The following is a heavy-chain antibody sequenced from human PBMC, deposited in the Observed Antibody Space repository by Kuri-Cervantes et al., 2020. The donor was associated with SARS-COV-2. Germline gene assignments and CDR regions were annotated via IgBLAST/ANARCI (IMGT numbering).Heavy chain of an antibody. V-gene: IGHV3-64*01. D-gene: IGHD6-6*01. Sequence: GESLKISCAASGFTFNSYAMHWVRQAPGKGLEYVSAISSNGGSTYYANSVKGRFTISRDNSKNTLYLQMNSLRAEDTAVYYCARDQYGSSSIDYYYYMDVWGKGTTVTVSS. J-gene: IGHJ6*03. CDR1: GFTFNSYA. CDR3: ARDQYGSSSIDYYYYMDV. CDR2: ISSNGGST.